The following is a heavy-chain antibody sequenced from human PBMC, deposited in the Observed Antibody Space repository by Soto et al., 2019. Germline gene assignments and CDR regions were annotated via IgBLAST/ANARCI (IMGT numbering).Heavy chain of an antibody. CDR2: ISASNGNT. Sequence: ASVKVSLKASGYTFTSYGVSWVRQAPGQGLEWMGWISASNGNTNYAQKLQGRVTMTTDTSTSTAYMELRSLRSDDTAVYYCASVLRTVTTKNWFDPWGQGTIVSVSS. J-gene: IGHJ5*02. CDR1: GYTFTSYG. V-gene: IGHV1-18*01. CDR3: ASVLRTVTTKNWFDP. D-gene: IGHD4-17*01.